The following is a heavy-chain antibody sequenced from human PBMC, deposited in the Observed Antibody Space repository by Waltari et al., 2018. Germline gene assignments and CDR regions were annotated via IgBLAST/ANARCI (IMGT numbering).Heavy chain of an antibody. J-gene: IGHJ4*03. D-gene: IGHD4-17*01. CDR2: VNGSSGGI. V-gene: IGHV1-2*06. CDR1: GYTFTKYF. Sequence: QGQLEQSGAEVKKPGASVKVSCKALGYTFTKYFIHWVRQAPGQGLEWMGRVNGSSGGINYAPKFKGRVSMTRDTSINTAYMELSGLTTNDTAVYYCSNPDGFWGQGTMVTVSS. CDR3: SNPDGF.